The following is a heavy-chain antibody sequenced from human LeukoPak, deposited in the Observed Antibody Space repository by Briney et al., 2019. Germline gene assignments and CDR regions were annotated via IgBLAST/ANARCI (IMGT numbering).Heavy chain of an antibody. V-gene: IGHV4-38-2*02. CDR2: IHTTGST. J-gene: IGHJ4*02. Sequence: SETLSLTCTVSGYSISSGYYWGCIRQPPGKGLEWIGRIHTTGSTNYNPSLKSRVTMSVDTSKNQFSLKLSSVTAADTAVYYCARDRYYYDSSGYSLFDYWGQGTLVTVSS. D-gene: IGHD3-22*01. CDR1: GYSISSGYY. CDR3: ARDRYYYDSSGYSLFDY.